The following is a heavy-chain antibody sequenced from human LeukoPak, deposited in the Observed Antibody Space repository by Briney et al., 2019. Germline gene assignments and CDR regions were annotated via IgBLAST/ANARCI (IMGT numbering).Heavy chain of an antibody. D-gene: IGHD3-3*01. V-gene: IGHV4-59*01. CDR1: GGSISSYY. CDR3: ARDPRHDYDFWSGYWGAFDI. J-gene: IGHJ3*02. Sequence: SETLSLTCTVSGGSISSYYWSWIRQPPGKGLEWIGYIYYSGSTNYNPSLKSRVTISVDTSKNQFSLKLSSVTAADTAVYYCARDPRHDYDFWSGYWGAFDIWGQGTMVTVSS. CDR2: IYYSGST.